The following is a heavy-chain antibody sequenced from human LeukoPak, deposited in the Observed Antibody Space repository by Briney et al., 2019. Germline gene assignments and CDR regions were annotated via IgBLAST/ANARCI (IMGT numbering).Heavy chain of an antibody. CDR1: GGSISSSSCY. V-gene: IGHV4-39*07. Sequence: SETLSLTCTVSGGSISSSSCYWGWIRQPPGKGLEWIGNIYYSGSTYYNPSLKSRVTISVDTSKNQFSLNLSSVTAADTAVYYCARGYYDFWSGYSRDAFDIWGQGTMVTVSS. CDR3: ARGYYDFWSGYSRDAFDI. J-gene: IGHJ3*02. CDR2: IYYSGST. D-gene: IGHD3-3*01.